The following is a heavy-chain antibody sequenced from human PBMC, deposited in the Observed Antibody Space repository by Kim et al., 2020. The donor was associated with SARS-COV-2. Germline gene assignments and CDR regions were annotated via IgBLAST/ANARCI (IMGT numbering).Heavy chain of an antibody. Sequence: SETLSLTCAVSGYSISSDYFWGWIRQPPGKGLEWIGSIHQSGKTYYNPPLKSRVIISKDTSKNQFSLRLNSVTAAETAVYYCTSKCYYGPYGHYYADWWGKGTLVTVSS. J-gene: IGHJ4*02. CDR3: TSKCYYGPYGHYYADW. D-gene: IGHD3-10*01. V-gene: IGHV4-38-2*01. CDR2: IHQSGKT. CDR1: GYSISSDYF.